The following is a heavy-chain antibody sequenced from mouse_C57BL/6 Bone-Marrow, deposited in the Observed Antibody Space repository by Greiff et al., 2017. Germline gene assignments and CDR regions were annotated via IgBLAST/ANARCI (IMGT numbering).Heavy chain of an antibody. D-gene: IGHD1-1*01. CDR2: ISDGGSYT. Sequence: EVQLVESGGGLVKPGGSLKLSCAASGFTFSSYALSWVRQTPEKRLEWVATISDGGSYTYNPDNVKGRFTISRDNAKNNLYLQMSHLKSEDTAMYYCARRGPDYYAWFAYWGQGTLVTVSA. CDR3: ARRGPDYYAWFAY. V-gene: IGHV5-4*01. J-gene: IGHJ3*01. CDR1: GFTFSSYA.